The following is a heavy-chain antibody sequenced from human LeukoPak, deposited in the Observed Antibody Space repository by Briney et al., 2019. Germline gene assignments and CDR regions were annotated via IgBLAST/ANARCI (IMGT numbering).Heavy chain of an antibody. D-gene: IGHD4-23*01. Sequence: PGGSLRLSCAAFGFSFSDYWMHWVRQGPGRGLVWVSRINNDGSGTNYANSVKGRFTISRDNSKNTLYLQMNSLRAEDTAVYYCAKSLVTPHWYFDLWGRGTLVTVSS. CDR2: INNDGSGT. CDR3: AKSLVTPHWYFDL. CDR1: GFSFSDYW. V-gene: IGHV3-74*01. J-gene: IGHJ2*01.